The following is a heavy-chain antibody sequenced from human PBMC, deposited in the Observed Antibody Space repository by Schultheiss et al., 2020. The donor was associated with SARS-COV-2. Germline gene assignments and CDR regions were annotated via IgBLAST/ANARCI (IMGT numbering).Heavy chain of an antibody. CDR1: GFTFSDYY. CDR2: ISWNSGSI. CDR3: AKHGSGSYYLSDYYFDY. Sequence: GGSLRLSCAASGFTFSDYYMSWIRQAPGKGLEWVSGISWNSGSIGYADSVKGRFTISRDNAKNSLYLQMNSLRAEDTAVYYCAKHGSGSYYLSDYYFDYWGQGTLVTVSS. V-gene: IGHV3-11*04. D-gene: IGHD3-10*01. J-gene: IGHJ4*02.